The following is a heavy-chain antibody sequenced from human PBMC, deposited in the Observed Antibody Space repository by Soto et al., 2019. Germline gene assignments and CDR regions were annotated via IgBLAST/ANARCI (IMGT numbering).Heavy chain of an antibody. V-gene: IGHV3-30*18. J-gene: IGHJ4*02. D-gene: IGHD6-19*01. CDR2: ISYDGSNK. CDR1: GFTFSSYG. CDR3: AKDRSTPFSSGWLGYFDX. Sequence: PGGSLRLSCAASGFTFSSYGMHWVRQAPGKGLEWVAVISYDGSNKYYADSVKGRFTISRDNSKNTLYLQMNSLRADDTAVYYCAKDRSTPFSSGWLGYFDXWGQGTLVTVSS.